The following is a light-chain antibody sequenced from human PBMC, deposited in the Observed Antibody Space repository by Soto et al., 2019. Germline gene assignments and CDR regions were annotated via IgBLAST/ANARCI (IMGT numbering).Light chain of an antibody. CDR3: QQYNNWPHT. Sequence: EIVMTQSPATLSVSPGERATLSCRXSQSVSSKLAWFQQKPGQAPSLLIYGVSTRATGVPVRFSGSGSGTEFTLTINSLQSEDFAVYYCQQYNNWPHTFGQGTKLEIK. CDR2: GVS. V-gene: IGKV3-15*01. J-gene: IGKJ2*01. CDR1: QSVSSK.